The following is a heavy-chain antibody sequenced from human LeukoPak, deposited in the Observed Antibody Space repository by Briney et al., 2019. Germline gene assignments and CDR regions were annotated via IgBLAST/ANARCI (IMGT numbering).Heavy chain of an antibody. V-gene: IGHV5-51*01. CDR1: GYNFSSYW. CDR2: IRPADSKT. Sequence: GESLKISCKGFGYNFSSYWIGWVRHMPGKGLEWMGIIRPADSKTRYSPSLQGQVTISADKSISTAYLQWISLKASDTGIYYCARHSYDFWSGDYAIPPLDYWGQGTLVTVSS. D-gene: IGHD3-3*01. J-gene: IGHJ4*02. CDR3: ARHSYDFWSGDYAIPPLDY.